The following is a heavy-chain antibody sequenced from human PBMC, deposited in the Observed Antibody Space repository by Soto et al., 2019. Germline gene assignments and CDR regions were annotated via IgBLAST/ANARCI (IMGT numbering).Heavy chain of an antibody. CDR1: GGSISSYY. CDR2: IYYSGST. Sequence: QVQLQESGPGLVKPSETLSLTCTVSGGSISSYYWSWIRQPPGKGLEWIGYIYYSGSTNYNPSLKSRVTISVDTSKNQFSLKLSSVTAADTAVYYCARRWCDYFDYWGQGTLVNVSS. J-gene: IGHJ4*02. V-gene: IGHV4-59*08. CDR3: ARRWCDYFDY. D-gene: IGHD2-8*01.